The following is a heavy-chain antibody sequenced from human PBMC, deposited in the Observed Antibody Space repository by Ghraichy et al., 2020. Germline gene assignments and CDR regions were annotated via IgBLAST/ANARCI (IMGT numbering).Heavy chain of an antibody. CDR1: GYTFTSYY. Sequence: ASVKVSCKASGYTFTSYYVHWVRQAPGQGLEWIGIIKPGDDSTSYAQKFQGRVTMTRVTSTSTVYMELSGLRSEDTAMYYCVRDLTLTTYYFDYWGQGTLVTVSS. D-gene: IGHD4-17*01. CDR2: IKPGDDST. CDR3: VRDLTLTTYYFDY. J-gene: IGHJ4*02. V-gene: IGHV1-46*01.